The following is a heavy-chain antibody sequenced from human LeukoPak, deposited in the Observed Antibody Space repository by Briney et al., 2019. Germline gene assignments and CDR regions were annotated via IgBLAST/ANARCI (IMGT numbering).Heavy chain of an antibody. CDR2: ISSSGSTI. CDR3: AELGITMIGGV. CDR1: GFTFSSYE. D-gene: IGHD3-10*02. J-gene: IGHJ6*04. V-gene: IGHV3-48*03. Sequence: GGSLRLSCAASGFTFSSYEMNWVRQAPGKGLEWVSYISSSGSTIYYADSVEGRFTISRDNDKNSLYLQMNSLRAEDTAVYYCAELGITMIGGVWGKGTTVTISS.